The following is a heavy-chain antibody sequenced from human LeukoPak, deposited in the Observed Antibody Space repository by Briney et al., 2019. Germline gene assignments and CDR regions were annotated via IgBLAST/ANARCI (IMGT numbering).Heavy chain of an antibody. CDR3: AKVAAAMNDY. CDR1: GGTFSSYT. D-gene: IGHD2-2*01. CDR2: IIPTLGIA. Sequence: ASVKVSCKASGGTFSSYTISWVRQAPGQGLEWMGRIIPTLGIANYAQKFQGRVTITADKSTSTAYMELSSLRSEDTAVYYCAKVAAAMNDYWGQGTLVTVSS. V-gene: IGHV1-69*02. J-gene: IGHJ4*02.